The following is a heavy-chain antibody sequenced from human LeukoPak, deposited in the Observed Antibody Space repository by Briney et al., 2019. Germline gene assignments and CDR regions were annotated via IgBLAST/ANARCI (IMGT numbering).Heavy chain of an antibody. CDR1: GGSISSGDYY. CDR2: IYYSGST. V-gene: IGHV4-39*07. D-gene: IGHD6-13*01. J-gene: IGHJ4*02. Sequence: SQTLSLTCTVSGGSISSGDYYWSWLRQPPGKGLEWIGSIYYSGSTYYNPSLKSRVTISVDTSKNQFSLKLSSVTAADTAVYYCARDQSLIAAAGTHYFDYWGQGTLVTVSS. CDR3: ARDQSLIAAAGTHYFDY.